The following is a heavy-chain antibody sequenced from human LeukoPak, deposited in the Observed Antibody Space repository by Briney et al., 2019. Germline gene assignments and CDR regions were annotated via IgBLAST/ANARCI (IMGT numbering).Heavy chain of an antibody. CDR3: ARYSGSYYGMDV. V-gene: IGHV4-39*07. CDR1: GGSISGSSYY. Sequence: SETLSLTCTVSGGSISGSSYYWGWIRQPPGKGLEWIGSIYYSGSTYYNPSLKSRVTISVDTSKNQFSLKLSSVTAADTAVYYCARYSGSYYGMDVWGQGTTVTVSS. D-gene: IGHD1-26*01. J-gene: IGHJ6*02. CDR2: IYYSGST.